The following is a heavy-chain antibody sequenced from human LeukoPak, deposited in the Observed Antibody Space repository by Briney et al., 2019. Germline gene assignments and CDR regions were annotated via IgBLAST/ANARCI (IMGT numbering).Heavy chain of an antibody. CDR3: VRDGEGVAISVNYWFDP. CDR2: MNPITGST. CDR1: GFIFTGYD. V-gene: IGHV1-8*01. Sequence: ASVKGSCKASGFIFTGYDINWVRQAAGQGLEWMGWMNPITGSTGYARQFQGRVTMTRDTSTGTAYMELSSLRSEDTAVYYCVRDGEGVAISVNYWFDPWGQGTLVTVSS. D-gene: IGHD3-10*01. J-gene: IGHJ5*02.